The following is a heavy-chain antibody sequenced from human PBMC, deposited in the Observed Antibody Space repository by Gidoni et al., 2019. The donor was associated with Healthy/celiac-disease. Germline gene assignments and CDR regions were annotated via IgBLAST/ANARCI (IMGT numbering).Heavy chain of an antibody. J-gene: IGHJ6*03. Sequence: QVQLQESGPGLVKPSETLSLTCTVPGGSIHSYYTNGSRQPAGKGLEWIGLIYPSGSTNYNPSLKSRVTRSVDTSKNQFSLKLSSVTAADTAVYYCASDFRGYDFWSGYSSPDYYYYMDVWGKGTTVTVSS. CDR1: GGSIHSYY. D-gene: IGHD3-3*01. V-gene: IGHV4-4*07. CDR3: ASDFRGYDFWSGYSSPDYYYYMDV. CDR2: IYPSGST.